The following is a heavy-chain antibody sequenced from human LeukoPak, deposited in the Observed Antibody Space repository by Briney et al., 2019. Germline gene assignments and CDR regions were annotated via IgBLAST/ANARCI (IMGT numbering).Heavy chain of an antibody. CDR3: TVGGHNDVWLTYYYGY. D-gene: IGHD3-3*01. CDR2: IRSQGFGGTT. Sequence: GGSLRLSCAASGFPFTNAWMTWVRLAPGKGLEWAGRIRSQGFGGTTDYAAPVRGRFTISRNDSKDTVYLQMDSLKIEDTAVYCCTVGGHNDVWLTYYYGYWGQGTRVTVSS. CDR1: GFPFTNAW. V-gene: IGHV3-15*01. J-gene: IGHJ4*02.